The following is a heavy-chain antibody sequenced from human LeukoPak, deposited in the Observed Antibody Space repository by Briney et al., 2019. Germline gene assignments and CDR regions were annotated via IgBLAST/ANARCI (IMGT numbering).Heavy chain of an antibody. J-gene: IGHJ4*02. CDR2: IYYSGST. CDR3: ASRPLAVAGTYFDY. D-gene: IGHD6-19*01. Sequence: PSETLSLTCTVSGGSISSSSYYWGWIRQPPGKGPEWIGSIYYSGSTYYNPSLKSRVTISVDTSKNQFSLKLSSVTAADTAVYYCASRPLAVAGTYFDYWGQGTLVTVSS. V-gene: IGHV4-39*01. CDR1: GGSISSSSYY.